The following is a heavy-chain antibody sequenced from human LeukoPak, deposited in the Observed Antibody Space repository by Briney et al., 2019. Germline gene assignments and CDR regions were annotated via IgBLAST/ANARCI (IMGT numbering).Heavy chain of an antibody. Sequence: SETLSLTCNVSGASMSNYYWVWIRQPPGKGLEWIGSIYHSGTTYSGSTYYNPSLKSRVTISVDTSKNQFSLKLSSVTAADTAVYYCARADYSSSWSHYYYYMDVWGKGTTVAVSS. CDR2: IYHSGTTYSGST. V-gene: IGHV4-39*07. J-gene: IGHJ6*03. D-gene: IGHD6-13*01. CDR1: GASMSNYY. CDR3: ARADYSSSWSHYYYYMDV.